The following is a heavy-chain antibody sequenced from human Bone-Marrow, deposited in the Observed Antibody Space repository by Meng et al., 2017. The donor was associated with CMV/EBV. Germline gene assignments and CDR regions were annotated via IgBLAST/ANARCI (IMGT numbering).Heavy chain of an antibody. CDR2: IRYDGSNK. D-gene: IGHD3-3*01. CDR1: GFTFSSYG. Sequence: GESLKISCAASGFTFSSYGMHWVRQAPGKGLEWVAFIRYDGSNKYYADSVKGRFTISRDNSKSTLYLQMNSLRAEDTAVYYCARINDYDFWSGCIDYWGQGTLVTVSS. CDR3: ARINDYDFWSGCIDY. J-gene: IGHJ4*02. V-gene: IGHV3-30*02.